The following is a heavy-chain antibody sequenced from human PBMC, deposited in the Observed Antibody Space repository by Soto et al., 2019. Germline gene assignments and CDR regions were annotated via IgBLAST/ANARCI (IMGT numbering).Heavy chain of an antibody. J-gene: IGHJ6*02. CDR3: ARVRGGELYDGMDV. CDR1: GYIFTSYY. CDR2: INPSGGST. Sequence: QVQRVQSGAEVKKPGASVKVSCKASGYIFTSYYIHCVRQAPGQGLEWMGVINPSGGSTSYAQKFQGRVTMTRDTSTSTVYMELSSLRSEDTAVYYCARVRGGELYDGMDVWGQGTTVTVSS. D-gene: IGHD3-10*01. V-gene: IGHV1-46*01.